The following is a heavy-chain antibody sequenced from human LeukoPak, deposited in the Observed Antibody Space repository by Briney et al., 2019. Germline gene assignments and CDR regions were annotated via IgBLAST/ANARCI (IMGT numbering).Heavy chain of an antibody. D-gene: IGHD1-20*01. Sequence: GASVKVSCKASGYSFTGYYMHWVRQAPGQGLEWMGWINPNSGGTKYAQRFQGKVTMTRDTSISTAYMELSRLRSDDTAVYYCATGHYKWREYYYSFFMDVWGKGTTVTVSS. J-gene: IGHJ6*03. CDR2: INPNSGGT. CDR3: ATGHYKWREYYYSFFMDV. CDR1: GYSFTGYY. V-gene: IGHV1-2*02.